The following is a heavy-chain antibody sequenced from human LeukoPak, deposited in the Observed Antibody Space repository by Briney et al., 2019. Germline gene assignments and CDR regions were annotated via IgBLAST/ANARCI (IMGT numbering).Heavy chain of an antibody. D-gene: IGHD6-19*01. V-gene: IGHV1-46*01. CDR1: GYTFTRYY. Sequence: GASVKVSCKASGYTFTRYYMHWVRQAPGQGLEWMGIINPSAGSTVYAQKFQGRVTMTRDMSTSTAYMELSSLRSDDTAVYYCARAAVAGTFEFDYWGQGTLVTVSS. CDR3: ARAAVAGTFEFDY. CDR2: INPSAGST. J-gene: IGHJ4*02.